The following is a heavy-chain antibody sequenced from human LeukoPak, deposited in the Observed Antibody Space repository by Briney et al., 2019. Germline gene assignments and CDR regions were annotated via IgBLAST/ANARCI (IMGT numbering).Heavy chain of an antibody. CDR1: GGSISSYY. V-gene: IGHV4-4*07. Sequence: SETLSLTCTVSGGSISSYYWSWIRQPAGKGLEWLGRIYTSGSTNYNPSLKSRVTMSVDTSKNQFSLKLSSVTAADTAVYYCARHRIGIEYSSSPGYYMDVWGKGTTVTVSS. D-gene: IGHD6-6*01. CDR3: ARHRIGIEYSSSPGYYMDV. J-gene: IGHJ6*03. CDR2: IYTSGST.